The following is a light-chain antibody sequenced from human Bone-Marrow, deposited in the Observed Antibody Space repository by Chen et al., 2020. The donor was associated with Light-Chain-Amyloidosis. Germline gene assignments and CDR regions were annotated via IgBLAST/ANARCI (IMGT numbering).Light chain of an antibody. J-gene: IGLJ2*01. CDR2: ASN. CDR3: QSYDSSLSGVV. CDR1: SSNIGAGYD. Sequence: QSVLTQPPSASGAPGQRVTISCTACSSNIGAGYDVHWYQQSPGTAPKLLSHASNNRPSGVPDRFSASKSGTSASLAITGLQAEDEADYFCQSYDSSLSGVVFGGGTKVTFL. V-gene: IGLV1-40*01.